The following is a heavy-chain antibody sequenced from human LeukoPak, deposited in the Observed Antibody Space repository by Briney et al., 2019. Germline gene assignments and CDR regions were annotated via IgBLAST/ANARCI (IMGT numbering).Heavy chain of an antibody. V-gene: IGHV4-4*02. CDR2: ISLAGRT. D-gene: IGHD1-26*01. Sequence: SETLSLTCGVSGGSITTTNFWSWVRQPPGGGLEWIGEISLAGRTRYNPSLESRVSISIDESKNHLYLNLASVTAADTAVYFCSRESGPFCPFGHWGQGTLVAVPS. CDR1: GGSITTTNF. J-gene: IGHJ4*02. CDR3: SRESGPFCPFGH.